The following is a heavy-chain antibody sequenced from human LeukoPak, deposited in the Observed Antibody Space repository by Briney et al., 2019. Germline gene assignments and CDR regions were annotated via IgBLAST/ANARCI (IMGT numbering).Heavy chain of an antibody. D-gene: IGHD3-10*01. CDR3: ARRGLSYYFDY. CDR1: GYTFTSYN. CDR2: INPSGGST. Sequence: ASVKVSCKASGYTFTSYNIHWVRQAPGQGLEWMGIINPSGGSTSYAQKFQGRVTMTRDTSTSTVYMELSSLRSEDTAVYYCARRGLSYYFDYWGQGTLVTVSS. J-gene: IGHJ4*02. V-gene: IGHV1-46*01.